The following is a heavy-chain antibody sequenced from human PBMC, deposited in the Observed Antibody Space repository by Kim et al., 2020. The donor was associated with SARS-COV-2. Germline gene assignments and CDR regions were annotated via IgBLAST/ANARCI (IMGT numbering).Heavy chain of an antibody. V-gene: IGHV3-74*01. J-gene: IGHJ4*01. CDR1: GFTLSTYW. D-gene: IGHD1-1*01. CDR3: ATARGQQDDY. Sequence: GGSLRLSCAASGFTLSTYWMHWVRQAPGKGLMWVSHINRDGSRADYADSVRGRFTISRDNAKNTLYLQMNSLRAEDTAVYYCATARGQQDDYWGHGTLV. CDR2: INRDGSRA.